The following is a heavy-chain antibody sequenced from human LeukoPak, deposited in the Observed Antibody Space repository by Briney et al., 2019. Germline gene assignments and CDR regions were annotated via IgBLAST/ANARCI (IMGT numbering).Heavy chain of an antibody. D-gene: IGHD6-13*01. CDR3: AKDRSSSGPGVRFDP. Sequence: PGGSLRLSCAASGFTFSSYAMSWVRQAPGEGLEWVSAISGSGSNTYYADSVKGRFTISRDNSENTLYLQMNSLRAEDTAVYYCAKDRSSSGPGVRFDPWGQGTLVTVSS. J-gene: IGHJ5*02. CDR2: ISGSGSNT. V-gene: IGHV3-23*01. CDR1: GFTFSSYA.